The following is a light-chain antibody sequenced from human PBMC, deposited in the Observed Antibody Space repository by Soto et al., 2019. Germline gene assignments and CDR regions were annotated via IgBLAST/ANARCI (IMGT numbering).Light chain of an antibody. Sequence: DVQMTQSPWALAASVGRRLTSTCRASQSITTYLNWFQQKPGKATKLLIYGASNVPTGAPSRFSGSGSATDFTLTISSLQRDDFATYYWQESLTSLGTFGPGTKVDSK. CDR2: GAS. V-gene: IGKV1-39*01. CDR3: QESLTSLGT. CDR1: QSITTY. J-gene: IGKJ3*01.